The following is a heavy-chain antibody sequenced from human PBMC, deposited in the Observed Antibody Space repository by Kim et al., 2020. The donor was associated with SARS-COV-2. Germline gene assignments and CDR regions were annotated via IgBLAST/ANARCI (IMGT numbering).Heavy chain of an antibody. CDR2: ISYDGCNK. D-gene: IGHD3-10*01. J-gene: IGHJ6*02. V-gene: IGHV3-30*18. Sequence: GGSLRLSCAASGFTFSSYGMHWVRQAPGKGLEWVAVISYDGCNKYYADSVKGRFTISRDNSKNTLYLQMNSLRAEDTAVYYCAKESGSGSYYAWTYYYYGMDVWGQGTTVTVSS. CDR3: AKESGSGSYYAWTYYYYGMDV. CDR1: GFTFSSYG.